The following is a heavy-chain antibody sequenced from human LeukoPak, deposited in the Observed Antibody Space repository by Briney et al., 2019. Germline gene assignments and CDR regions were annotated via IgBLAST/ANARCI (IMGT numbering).Heavy chain of an antibody. Sequence: PSQTLSLTCTVSGGSISSSSYYWGWIRQPPGKGLEWIGSIYYSGSTYYNPSLKSRVTISVDTSKNQFSLKLSSVTAADTAVYYCARGRRITFGGVIVIKRGPFDYWGQGTLVTVSS. V-gene: IGHV4-39*07. CDR3: ARGRRITFGGVIVIKRGPFDY. J-gene: IGHJ4*02. CDR2: IYYSGST. CDR1: GGSISSSSYY. D-gene: IGHD3-16*02.